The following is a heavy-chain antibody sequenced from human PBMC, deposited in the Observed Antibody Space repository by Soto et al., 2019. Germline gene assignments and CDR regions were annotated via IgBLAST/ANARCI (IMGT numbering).Heavy chain of an antibody. CDR3: ARSIPSGIYSSGWYAPFDI. J-gene: IGHJ3*02. D-gene: IGHD6-19*01. Sequence: ASETLSLTCTVSGGSISGYYWSWIRQPPGKGLEWIGYIYYTGSTNYNPSLKSRVTISVDTTKYHFSLKLSSVTAADTAIYYCARSIPSGIYSSGWYAPFDIWGQGTMVTVSS. CDR2: IYYTGST. V-gene: IGHV4-59*01. CDR1: GGSISGYY.